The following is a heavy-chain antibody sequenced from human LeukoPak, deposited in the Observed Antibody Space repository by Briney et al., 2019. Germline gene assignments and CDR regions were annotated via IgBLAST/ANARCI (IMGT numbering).Heavy chain of an antibody. CDR2: ISSSSSTI. CDR3: ARNYYGSGSYYPFDY. CDR1: GFTFSSYS. J-gene: IGHJ4*02. V-gene: IGHV3-48*04. Sequence: GGSLRLSCAASGFTFSSYSMNWVRQAPGKGLEWVSYISSSSSTIYYADSVKGRFTISRDNAKNSLYLQMNSLRAEDTAVYYCARNYYGSGSYYPFDYWGQGTLVTASS. D-gene: IGHD3-10*01.